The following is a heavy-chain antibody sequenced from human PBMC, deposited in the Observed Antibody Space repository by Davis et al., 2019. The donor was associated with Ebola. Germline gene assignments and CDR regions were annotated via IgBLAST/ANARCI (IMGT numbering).Heavy chain of an antibody. CDR2: IIPMFGSA. Sequence: AASVKVSCKASNYIFSTYGISWVRQAPEQGLEWMGTIIPMFGSANYAQKFQGRVTITADKSTSTAYMELSSLRSEDTAVYYCARAATVWGQGTTVTVSS. CDR1: NYIFSTYG. V-gene: IGHV1-69*04. J-gene: IGHJ6*02. CDR3: ARAATV.